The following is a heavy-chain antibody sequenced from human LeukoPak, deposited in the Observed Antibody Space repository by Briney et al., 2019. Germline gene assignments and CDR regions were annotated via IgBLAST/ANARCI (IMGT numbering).Heavy chain of an antibody. V-gene: IGHV4-61*01. D-gene: IGHD3-10*01. CDR3: ARAGTGVQGVITV. CDR2: IYYSGST. Sequence: SETLSLTCTVSGGPVSSGSYYWSWMRQPPGKGREWIGYIYYSGSTNYNPSLKSRVTISVDTSKNQFSLKLSSVTAADTAVYYCARAGTGVQGVITVWGQGTLVTVSS. J-gene: IGHJ4*02. CDR1: GGPVSSGSYY.